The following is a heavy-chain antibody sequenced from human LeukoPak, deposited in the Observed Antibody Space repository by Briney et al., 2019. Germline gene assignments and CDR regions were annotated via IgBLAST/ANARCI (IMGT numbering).Heavy chain of an antibody. Sequence: GGSLRLSCAASGFTLSSYWMSWVRQAPGKGLEWVSAISGSGGSTYYADSVKGRFTISRDNSKNTLYLQMNSLRAEDTAVYYCAKDLVGVAANLGEFDYWGQGTLVTVSS. CDR3: AKDLVGVAANLGEFDY. D-gene: IGHD3-16*01. J-gene: IGHJ4*02. CDR2: ISGSGGST. V-gene: IGHV3-23*01. CDR1: GFTLSSYW.